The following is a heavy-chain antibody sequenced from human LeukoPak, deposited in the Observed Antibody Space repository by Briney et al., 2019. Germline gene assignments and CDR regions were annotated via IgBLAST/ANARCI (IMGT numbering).Heavy chain of an antibody. Sequence: PSETLSPTYTVSGGSISSSSYYWGWIRQPPGKGLEWIGSIYYSGSTYYNPSLKSRVTISVDTSKNQFSLKLSSVTAADTAVYYCAREGSAAATIDYWGQGTLVTVSS. CDR2: IYYSGST. D-gene: IGHD6-13*01. CDR1: GGSISSSSYY. CDR3: AREGSAAATIDY. J-gene: IGHJ4*02. V-gene: IGHV4-39*07.